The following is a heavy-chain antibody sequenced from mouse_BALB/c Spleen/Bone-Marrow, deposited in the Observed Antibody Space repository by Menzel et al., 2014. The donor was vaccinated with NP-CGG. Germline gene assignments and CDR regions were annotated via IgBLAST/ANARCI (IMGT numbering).Heavy chain of an antibody. CDR1: GFDFSRYW. Sequence: DVKLVESGGGLVQPGGSLKLSCAASGFDFSRYWMTWVRPAPGRGLEWIGEINPDSRTINYTPSLKDKFIISRDNAKNTLYLQMSKVRSEDTALYYCARPGYYGYQDVWGAGTTVTVSS. CDR2: INPDSRTI. D-gene: IGHD1-2*01. V-gene: IGHV4-1*02. CDR3: ARPGYYGYQDV. J-gene: IGHJ1*01.